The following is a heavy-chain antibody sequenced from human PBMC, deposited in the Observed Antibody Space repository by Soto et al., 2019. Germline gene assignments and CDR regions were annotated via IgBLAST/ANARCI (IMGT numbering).Heavy chain of an antibody. CDR2: TYYRSKWYY. CDR3: ARGIGGTVTTSDYYYGMDV. D-gene: IGHD4-4*01. Sequence: SQTLALPCAISGDSVSSNSAAWNVIRQSPSRGLEWLGRTYYRSKWYYDYAVSVESRITFNPDTSKNQISLQLNSVTPEDTAVYYCARGIGGTVTTSDYYYGMDVWGQGTTVTVSS. V-gene: IGHV6-1*01. CDR1: GDSVSSNSAA. J-gene: IGHJ6*02.